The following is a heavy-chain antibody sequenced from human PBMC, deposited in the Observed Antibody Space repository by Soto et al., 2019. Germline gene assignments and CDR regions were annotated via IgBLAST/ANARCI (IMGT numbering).Heavy chain of an antibody. D-gene: IGHD2-21*01. J-gene: IGHJ4*02. CDR3: VMCKLIATFDY. CDR2: VYYTGDT. Sequence: QVQLMESGPGLVKPSETLSLSCTVSGASISTPGSYWGWVRQSPGTGLQWIGFVYYTGDTYYSPSFKSRVTMSVDTSKNQLSMTLRSMTAADTALFYCVMCKLIATFDYWGQGALVTVAS. V-gene: IGHV4-39*01. CDR1: GASISTPGSY.